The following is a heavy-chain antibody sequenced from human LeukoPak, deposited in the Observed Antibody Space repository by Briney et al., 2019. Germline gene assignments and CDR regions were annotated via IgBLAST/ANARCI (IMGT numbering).Heavy chain of an antibody. CDR2: INWNGGNT. V-gene: IGHV3-20*04. Sequence: GGSLRLSCAASGFTFDDYGMSWVRQGPGKGLEWVSGINWNGGNTGYADSVKGRFTIFRDNAKHSLYLEMDSPRVEDTALYYGARTSDGSWLDPWGRGTLVTVSS. D-gene: IGHD2-15*01. J-gene: IGHJ5*02. CDR3: ARTSDGSWLDP. CDR1: GFTFDDYG.